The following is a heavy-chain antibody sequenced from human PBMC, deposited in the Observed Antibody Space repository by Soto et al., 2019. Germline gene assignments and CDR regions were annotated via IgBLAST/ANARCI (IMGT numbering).Heavy chain of an antibody. D-gene: IGHD3-10*01. CDR3: ARATYYYASGSYRFDY. J-gene: IGHJ4*02. CDR1: GFTVSSNY. V-gene: IGHV3-66*01. Sequence: EVQLVESGGGLVQPGGSLRLSCAVSGFTVSSNYMSWVRQAPGKGLEWVSVIYSGGSTYYADSVKGRFTISRDNSKNTLYLQMNSLRAADKAVYYCARATYYYASGSYRFDYWGQGTLVTVSS. CDR2: IYSGGST.